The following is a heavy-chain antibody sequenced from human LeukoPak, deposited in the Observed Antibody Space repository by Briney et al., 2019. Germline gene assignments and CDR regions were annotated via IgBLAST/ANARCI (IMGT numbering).Heavy chain of an antibody. Sequence: ASVTVSFKASGGTFSSYAISWVRQAPGQGLEWMGRIIPIFGIANYAQKFQGRVTITADKSTSTAYMELSSLRSEDTAVYYCARDRSGYCSGGSCYSSTIPFDYWGQGTLVTVSS. D-gene: IGHD2-15*01. CDR2: IIPIFGIA. CDR1: GGTFSSYA. V-gene: IGHV1-69*04. CDR3: ARDRSGYCSGGSCYSSTIPFDY. J-gene: IGHJ4*02.